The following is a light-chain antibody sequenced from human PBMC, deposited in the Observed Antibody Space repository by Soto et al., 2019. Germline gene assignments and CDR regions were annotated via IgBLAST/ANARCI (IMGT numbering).Light chain of an antibody. V-gene: IGLV2-14*01. CDR2: NDS. Sequence: QSALTQPASVSGSPGQSITISCTGTSSDVGGYNYVSWYQQHPGTAHILMIYNDSNRPSVVSSRFSCSKSGNTASLTISGLQAEDEADYYCSSYTSIGTLVFGGGTKLTVL. CDR3: SSYTSIGTLV. J-gene: IGLJ2*01. CDR1: SSDVGGYNY.